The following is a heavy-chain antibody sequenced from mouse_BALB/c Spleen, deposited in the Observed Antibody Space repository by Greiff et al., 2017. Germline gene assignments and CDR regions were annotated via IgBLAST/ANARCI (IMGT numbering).Heavy chain of an antibody. CDR2: ISYSGST. Sequence: EVQLQQSGPGLVKPSQPLSLTCTVTGYSITSDYAWNWIRQFPGNKLEWMGYISYSGSTSYNTSLKSRISITRDTSKNQFFLQLNSVTTEDTATYYCARSGGYDYDGFAYWGQGTLVTVSA. D-gene: IGHD2-4*01. J-gene: IGHJ3*01. CDR1: GYSITSDYA. CDR3: ARSGGYDYDGFAY. V-gene: IGHV3-2*02.